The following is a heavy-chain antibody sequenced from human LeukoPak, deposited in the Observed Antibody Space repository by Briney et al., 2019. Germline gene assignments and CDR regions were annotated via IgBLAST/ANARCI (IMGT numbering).Heavy chain of an antibody. CDR2: IYYSGST. Sequence: PSETLSLTCTVSGGSISSSSYYWGWIRQPPGKGLEWIGSIYYSGSTYYNPSLKSRVTISVDTSKNQFSLKLSSVTAADTAVYYCARIGGVDYWGQGTLVTVSS. CDR1: GGSISSSSYY. D-gene: IGHD6-25*01. V-gene: IGHV4-39*01. J-gene: IGHJ4*02. CDR3: ARIGGVDY.